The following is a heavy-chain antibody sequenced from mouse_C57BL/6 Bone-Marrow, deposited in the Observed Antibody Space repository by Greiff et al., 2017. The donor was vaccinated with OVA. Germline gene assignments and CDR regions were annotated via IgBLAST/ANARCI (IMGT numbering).Heavy chain of an antibody. CDR3: GKARRGSSIPY. V-gene: IGHV12-3*01. CDR1: GFPITSGYY. D-gene: IGHD1-1*01. Sequence: VKLVESGPGLVKPSQSLFLTCSITGFPITSGYYWIWIRQSPGKPLEWMGYITHSGETFYNPPLQSPITITRETSKNQFFLQLNYVTTEDTAMYNSGKARRGSSIPYWGQKTLVTV. CDR2: ITHSGET. J-gene: IGHJ3*01.